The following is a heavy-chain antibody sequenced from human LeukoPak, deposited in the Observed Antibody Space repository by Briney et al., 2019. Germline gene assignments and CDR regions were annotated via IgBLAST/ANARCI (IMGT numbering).Heavy chain of an antibody. Sequence: GRSLRLSCAASGFTFSSYAMHWVRQAPGKGLEWVAVISYDGSNKYYADSVKGRFTISRDNSKNTLYLQMNSLRAEDTAVYYCASLYPLGYWGQGTLVTVSS. CDR2: ISYDGSNK. CDR1: GFTFSSYA. CDR3: ASLYPLGY. V-gene: IGHV3-30-3*01. J-gene: IGHJ4*02. D-gene: IGHD3-16*02.